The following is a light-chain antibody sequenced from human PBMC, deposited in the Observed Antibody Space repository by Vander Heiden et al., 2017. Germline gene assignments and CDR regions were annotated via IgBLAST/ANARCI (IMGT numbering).Light chain of an antibody. CDR2: AAF. J-gene: IGKJ2*01. V-gene: IGKV1-9*01. Sequence: DIKLTQPPSFLSASVGARVTITCRASQDIRRYLAWYHQKPGTAPKLLIYAAFTLQAGVPSRFSGSGSATEFTLTISSLQPEDSATYYCQQVNSLPYTFGQGTKLEIK. CDR3: QQVNSLPYT. CDR1: QDIRRY.